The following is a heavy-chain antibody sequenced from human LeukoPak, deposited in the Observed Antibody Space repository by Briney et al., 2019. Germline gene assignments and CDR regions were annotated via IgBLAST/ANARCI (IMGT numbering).Heavy chain of an antibody. Sequence: SETLSLTCTVSGGSISSGDYYWSWIRQPPGKGLEWIGYIYYSGSTYYNPSLKSRVTISVDTSKNQFSLKLSSVTAADTAVYYCARVSASIWYFDYWGQGTLVTVSS. CDR2: IYYSGST. J-gene: IGHJ4*02. D-gene: IGHD3-10*01. CDR3: ARVSASIWYFDY. CDR1: GGSISSGDYY. V-gene: IGHV4-30-4*01.